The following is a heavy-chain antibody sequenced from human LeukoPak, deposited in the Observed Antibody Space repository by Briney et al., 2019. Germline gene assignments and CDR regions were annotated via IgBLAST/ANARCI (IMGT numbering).Heavy chain of an antibody. V-gene: IGHV3-11*04. Sequence: GGSLGLSCAASGFTFSDYYMSWIRQAPGKGLEWVSYISSSGSTIYYADSVKGRFTIPRDNAKNSLYLQMNSLRAEDTAVYYCARGTMFPYYFDYWGQGTLVTVSS. J-gene: IGHJ4*02. D-gene: IGHD3-10*02. CDR2: ISSSGSTI. CDR3: ARGTMFPYYFDY. CDR1: GFTFSDYY.